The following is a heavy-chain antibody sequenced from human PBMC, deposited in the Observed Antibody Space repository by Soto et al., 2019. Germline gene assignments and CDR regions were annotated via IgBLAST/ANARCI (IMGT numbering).Heavy chain of an antibody. J-gene: IGHJ4*02. CDR2: IIPIFGTA. CDR3: ARSLAGGNDYGESYFDY. V-gene: IGHV1-69*01. Sequence: QVQLVQSGAEVKKPGSSVKVSCKASGGTFSSYAISWVRQAPGQGLEWMGGIIPIFGTANYAQKFQGRVTSNADESTSTAYMELSSLRSEDTAVYYCARSLAGGNDYGESYFDYWGQGTLVTVSS. D-gene: IGHD4-17*01. CDR1: GGTFSSYA.